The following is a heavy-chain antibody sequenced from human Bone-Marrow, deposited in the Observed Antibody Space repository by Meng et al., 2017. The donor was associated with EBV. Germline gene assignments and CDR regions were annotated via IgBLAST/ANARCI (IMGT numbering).Heavy chain of an antibody. Sequence: QVELVPSGAEVKNPGASVKVFCKASGYTFSNYGIAWVRQAPGQGLEWMGWSSGYDGNTNYEQKFQGRVTMTTDTSTSTAYMDLRSLRSDDTAVYYCARIGRFCGGDCYADYWGQGTLVTVSS. J-gene: IGHJ4*02. CDR2: SSGYDGNT. CDR1: GYTFSNYG. CDR3: ARIGRFCGGDCYADY. V-gene: IGHV1-18*01. D-gene: IGHD2-21*01.